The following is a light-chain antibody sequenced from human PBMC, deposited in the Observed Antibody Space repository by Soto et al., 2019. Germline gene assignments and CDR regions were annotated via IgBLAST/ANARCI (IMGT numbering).Light chain of an antibody. CDR2: GAS. CDR1: QSVSNNY. Sequence: IVLTQSPGTLSLTPGERATLSCRASQSVSNNYLAWYQQKPGQAPRLLIYGASNRATGIPDRFSGSGSGTDFTLTISRLEPEDFAVYYCQQYVSLGTFGQGTKVDIK. V-gene: IGKV3-20*01. CDR3: QQYVSLGT. J-gene: IGKJ1*01.